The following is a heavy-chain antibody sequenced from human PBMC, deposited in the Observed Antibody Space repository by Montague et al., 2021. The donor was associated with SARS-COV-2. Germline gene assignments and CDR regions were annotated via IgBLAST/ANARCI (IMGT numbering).Heavy chain of an antibody. CDR3: ARHERQGRRLYPYYFDY. D-gene: IGHD5-12*01. Sequence: SETLSLTCTVSGGSISSSSYYWGLIRQPPGKGLEWIGSIYNSGSTYSNPSLKSRVTISVDTYKNHFSLKLSSVTAADTAVYYCARHERQGRRLYPYYFDYWGQGTLVTVSS. J-gene: IGHJ4*02. CDR1: GGSISSSSYY. CDR2: IYNSGST. V-gene: IGHV4-39*01.